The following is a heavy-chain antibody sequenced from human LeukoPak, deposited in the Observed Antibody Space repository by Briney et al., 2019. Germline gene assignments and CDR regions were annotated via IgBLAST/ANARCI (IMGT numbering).Heavy chain of an antibody. CDR2: IITIFGTA. V-gene: IGHV1-69*01. Sequence: SVKVSCKASGGTFSSYAISWVRQAPGQGLEWMGGIITIFGTANYAQKFQGRVTITADESTSTAYMELSSLRSEDTAVYYCARDRTSNIYDILTGPWVFGPFDYWGQGTLVTVSS. J-gene: IGHJ4*02. D-gene: IGHD3-9*01. CDR3: ARDRTSNIYDILTGPWVFGPFDY. CDR1: GGTFSSYA.